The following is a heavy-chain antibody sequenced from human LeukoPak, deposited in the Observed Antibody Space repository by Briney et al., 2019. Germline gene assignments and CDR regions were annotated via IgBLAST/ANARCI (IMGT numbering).Heavy chain of an antibody. Sequence: GGPLRLSCAASEFTLSRYTTNWVRQAPGKGLEWVSSISNSGFYIYYADSVKGRFVVSRDNANNSLYRQMNSLRDEDTAVYYCVTDGASDIWGQGTMVTVSS. V-gene: IGHV3-21*01. CDR3: VTDGASDI. CDR2: ISNSGFYI. CDR1: EFTLSRYT. J-gene: IGHJ3*02.